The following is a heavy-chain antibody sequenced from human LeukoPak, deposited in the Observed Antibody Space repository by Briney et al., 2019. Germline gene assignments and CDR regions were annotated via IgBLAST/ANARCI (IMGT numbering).Heavy chain of an antibody. CDR2: VYSGGQT. D-gene: IGHD6-13*01. V-gene: IGHV3-53*01. CDR1: GFTVNSKY. J-gene: IGHJ4*02. CDR3: AKVGYSSSLTPFDY. Sequence: GGSLRLSCAASGFTVNSKYMSWVRQAPGTGLEWVSVVYSGGQTYYADSVKGRFTISRDISKNTLYLQMNSLRADDTAVYYCAKVGYSSSLTPFDYWGQGTLVTVSS.